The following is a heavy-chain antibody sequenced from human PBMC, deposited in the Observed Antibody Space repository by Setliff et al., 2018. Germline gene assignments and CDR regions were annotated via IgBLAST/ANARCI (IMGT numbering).Heavy chain of an antibody. J-gene: IGHJ4*02. V-gene: IGHV3-23*01. D-gene: IGHD6-19*01. CDR2: ILGSDGRT. Sequence: PGGSLRLSCAASGFTSNMYGVHWVRQAPGKGLEWVSGILGSDGRTYYADSVKGRFTISRDNSKSTLYLQMSSLRAEDTAVYYCAKDYQSDSGWDFDYWGQGTLVTVSS. CDR1: GFTSNMYG. CDR3: AKDYQSDSGWDFDY.